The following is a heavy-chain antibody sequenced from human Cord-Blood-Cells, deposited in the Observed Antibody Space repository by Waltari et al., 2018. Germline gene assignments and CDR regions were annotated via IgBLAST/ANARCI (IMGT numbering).Heavy chain of an antibody. J-gene: IGHJ4*02. V-gene: IGHV3-9*01. Sequence: EVQLVESGGGLVQPGRSLRLSCAGSGFTFDDYAMHWVRQAPGKGLEWVSGISWNSGSIGYADSVKGRFTISRDNAKNSLYLQMNSLRAEDTALYYCAKDMGGTPYYFDYWGQGTLVTVSS. CDR1: GFTFDDYA. D-gene: IGHD1-26*01. CDR2: ISWNSGSI. CDR3: AKDMGGTPYYFDY.